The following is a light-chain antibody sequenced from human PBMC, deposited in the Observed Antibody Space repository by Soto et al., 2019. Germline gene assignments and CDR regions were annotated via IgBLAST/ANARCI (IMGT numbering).Light chain of an antibody. CDR2: GAS. J-gene: IGKJ1*01. CDR3: QQYGRSPPSWT. Sequence: ETVLTQSPGTLSLSPGESATLSCRASQSVSSSYLAWYQQKPGQAPRRLIYGASSRATGIPDRFSGSGSGTDFTLTISRLEPEDFAVYYCQQYGRSPPSWTFGQGTKVEIK. V-gene: IGKV3-20*01. CDR1: QSVSSSY.